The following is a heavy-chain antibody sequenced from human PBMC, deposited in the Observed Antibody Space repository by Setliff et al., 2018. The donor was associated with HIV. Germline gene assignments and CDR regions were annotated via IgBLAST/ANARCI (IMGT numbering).Heavy chain of an antibody. J-gene: IGHJ4*02. D-gene: IGHD2-2*01. CDR1: GYLLTGYY. V-gene: IGHV1-69*10. Sequence: SVKVSCKASGYLLTGYYMHWVRQAPGQGLEWMGGLIPILGIAQYAQKFHGRVTISADTSTTTAYLEVSSLRSEDTAVYYCAKGYCSSNSCQEGFDYWGQGTLVTVSS. CDR2: LIPILGIA. CDR3: AKGYCSSNSCQEGFDY.